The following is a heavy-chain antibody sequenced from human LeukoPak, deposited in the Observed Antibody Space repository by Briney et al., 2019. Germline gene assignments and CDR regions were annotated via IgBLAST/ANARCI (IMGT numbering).Heavy chain of an antibody. Sequence: ASVKVSCKASGYTFTGYYMHWVRQAPGQGLEWMGWINPNSGGTNYAQKFQGRVTMTRDTSISTAYMELSRLRSDDTAVYYCARDGGIVGATMSPDYWGQGTLVTVSS. D-gene: IGHD1-26*01. CDR1: GYTFTGYY. CDR2: INPNSGGT. V-gene: IGHV1-2*02. CDR3: ARDGGIVGATMSPDY. J-gene: IGHJ4*02.